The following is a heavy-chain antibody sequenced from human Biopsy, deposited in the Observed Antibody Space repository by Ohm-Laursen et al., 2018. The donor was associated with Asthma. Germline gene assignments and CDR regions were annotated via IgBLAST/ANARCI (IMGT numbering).Heavy chain of an antibody. D-gene: IGHD2-21*01. CDR1: GFTFSSYS. CDR2: IATDGSNK. Sequence: SLRLSCAASGFTFSSYSMHWVRQAPGRGPEYVSFIATDGSNKFYADSVKGRFTVSRDNSKHTLYLHMTGLRADDTGVYYCVKDHSAGYYYFDDWGQRAQVTVSS. V-gene: IGHV3-64D*08. CDR3: VKDHSAGYYYFDD. J-gene: IGHJ4*02.